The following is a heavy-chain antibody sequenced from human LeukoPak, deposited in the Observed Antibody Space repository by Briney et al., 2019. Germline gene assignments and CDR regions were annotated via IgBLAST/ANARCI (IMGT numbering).Heavy chain of an antibody. CDR1: GFPFSTYG. CDR3: ASRSPALDY. J-gene: IGHJ4*02. Sequence: GGSLRLSCAASGFPFSTYGMHWVRQAPGKGLEWVAVIWPDGSSKYYADSVKGRFTISRDNSRNTLFLQMNNLRAEDTAVYYCASRSPALDYWAQGTLVTVSS. V-gene: IGHV3-33*01. D-gene: IGHD2-2*01. CDR2: IWPDGSSK.